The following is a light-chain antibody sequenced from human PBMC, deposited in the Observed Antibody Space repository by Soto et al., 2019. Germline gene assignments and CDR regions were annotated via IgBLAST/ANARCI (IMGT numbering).Light chain of an antibody. V-gene: IGKV1-17*01. J-gene: IGKJ1*01. CDR2: AAS. Sequence: DIQLTQSPSSLSASGGDRVTITCRASQGVSNYLTWYQQKPGEAPKRLIYAASTLHSGVPSWFSGSGSGTEFTLTISSLQPEVFAIYYCLQHNTFPWTFGQGTRVDI. CDR1: QGVSNY. CDR3: LQHNTFPWT.